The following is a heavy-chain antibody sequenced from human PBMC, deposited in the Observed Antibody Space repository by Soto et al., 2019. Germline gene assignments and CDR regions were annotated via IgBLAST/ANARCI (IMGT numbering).Heavy chain of an antibody. V-gene: IGHV4-39*07. CDR1: GGSISSDSHH. Sequence: PSETLSLTCTVSGGSISSDSHHWDWIRQPPGKGPEWIGSIFFTGRTYYNPSLKSRVTISVDTSKNQFSLELSSVTAADTAVYYCARVARVRHGEFPYWGQGILVTVDS. J-gene: IGHJ4*02. CDR3: ARVARVRHGEFPY. CDR2: IFFTGRT. D-gene: IGHD3-10*01.